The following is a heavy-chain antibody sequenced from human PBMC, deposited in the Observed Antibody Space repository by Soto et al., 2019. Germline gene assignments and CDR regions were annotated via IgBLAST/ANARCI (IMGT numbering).Heavy chain of an antibody. D-gene: IGHD3-10*01. CDR2: INPSGGST. CDR3: ARGMGLGELFDY. CDR1: GYTFTSYY. V-gene: IGHV1-46*01. J-gene: IGHJ4*02. Sequence: QVQLVQSGTEVKRPGASVKVSCKASGYTFTSYYMHWVRQAPGQGLEWMGIINPSGGSTSYAQKFQGRVTMTRDTSTSTVYMEVSSLRAEDTAVYYCARGMGLGELFDYWGQGTLVTVSS.